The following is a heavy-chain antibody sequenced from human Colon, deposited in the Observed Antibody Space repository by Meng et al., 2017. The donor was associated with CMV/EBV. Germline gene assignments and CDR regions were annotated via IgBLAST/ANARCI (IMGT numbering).Heavy chain of an antibody. CDR3: ARDMYYYGSGSYRY. CDR1: RYRLTTYD. CDR2: INPGDGST. J-gene: IGHJ4*02. D-gene: IGHD3-10*01. V-gene: IGHV1-46*04. Sequence: SRYRLTTYDMPWVRQGLGKGLGWMGVINPGDGSTSYAQTLQDRVTITSDTSTSTVYMELSNLRSDDTAVYFCARDMYYYGSGSYRYWGQGTLVTVSS.